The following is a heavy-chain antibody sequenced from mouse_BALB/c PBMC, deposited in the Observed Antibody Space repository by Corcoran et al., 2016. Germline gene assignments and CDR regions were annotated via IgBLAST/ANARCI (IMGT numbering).Heavy chain of an antibody. J-gene: IGHJ2*01. V-gene: IGHV1S136*01. CDR2: INPYNDGT. D-gene: IGHD1-1*01. CDR1: GYTFTSYV. CDR3: ARGYYGSSAGYFDY. Sequence: EVQLQQSGPELVKPGASVKMSCKASGYTFTSYVMHWVKQKHGQGLEWLGYINPYNDGTKYNEKFKGKSTLTSDKSYSTAYMELSSLTSEDSEVYYCARGYYGSSAGYFDYWGQGTTLTVSS.